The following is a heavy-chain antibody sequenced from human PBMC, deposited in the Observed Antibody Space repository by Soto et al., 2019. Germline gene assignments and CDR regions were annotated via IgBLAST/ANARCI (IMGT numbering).Heavy chain of an antibody. Sequence: EVQVLESGGGLEQPGGSLRLSCVASGLTFRSYVMNWVRQAPGKGLEWVSGISGSGDTTHYADSVKGRFTISRDNSKNTVFLQMKSLRAEDTAVYYCAKTRLYDSPDYHRGALDVWGQGTRVTVSS. J-gene: IGHJ3*01. CDR2: ISGSGDTT. CDR1: GLTFRSYV. CDR3: AKTRLYDSPDYHRGALDV. V-gene: IGHV3-23*01. D-gene: IGHD3-22*01.